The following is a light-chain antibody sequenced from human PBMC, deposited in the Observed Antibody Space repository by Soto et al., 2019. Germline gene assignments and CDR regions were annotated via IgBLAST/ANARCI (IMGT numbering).Light chain of an antibody. J-gene: IGKJ1*01. CDR3: QQYGSSGT. CDR1: QTVNNNY. CDR2: RAS. V-gene: IGKV3-20*01. Sequence: IVLTQSPDTLSLSPGERATLSCRASQTVNNNYVAWYQQKPGQAPRLLIFRASNKATGIPDRFSGSGSGTEFILTISGLEPEDFAVYYCQQYGSSGTFGQGTKVDIK.